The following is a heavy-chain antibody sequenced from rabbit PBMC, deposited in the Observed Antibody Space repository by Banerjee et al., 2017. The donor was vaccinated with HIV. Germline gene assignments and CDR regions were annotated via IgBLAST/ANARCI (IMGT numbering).Heavy chain of an antibody. V-gene: IGHV1S40*01. CDR3: ASGAYSGYGWGL. CDR1: GFSFSNKYV. D-gene: IGHD1-1*01. J-gene: IGHJ6*01. Sequence: QSLEESGGGLVKPEGSLTLTCKASGFSFSNKYVMCWVRQAPGKGLEWIACINTSSGSTYYASWAKGRFTISKTSSTTVTLQMTSLTAADTATYFCASGAYSGYGWGLGGPGTLVTV. CDR2: INTSSGST.